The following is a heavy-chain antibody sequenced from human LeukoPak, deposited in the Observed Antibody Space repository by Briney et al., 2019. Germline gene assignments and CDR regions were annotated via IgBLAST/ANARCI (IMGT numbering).Heavy chain of an antibody. CDR1: GFTFSSYA. Sequence: GGSLRLSCAASGFTFSSYAMHWVRQAPGKGLEWVAVISCDGSNKYYADSVKGRFTISRDNSKNTLYLQMNSLRAEDTAVYYCARSLSLYSYGYYFDYWGQGTLVTVSS. CDR2: ISCDGSNK. V-gene: IGHV3-30*04. CDR3: ARSLSLYSYGYYFDY. J-gene: IGHJ4*02. D-gene: IGHD5-18*01.